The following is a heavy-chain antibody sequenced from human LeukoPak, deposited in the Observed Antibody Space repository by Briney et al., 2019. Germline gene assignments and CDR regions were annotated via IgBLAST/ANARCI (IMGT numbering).Heavy chain of an antibody. Sequence: SETLSLTCAVYGGSFSGYYWSWIRQPPGKGLEWIGEINHSGSTNYNPSLKSRVTISVDTSKNQFSLKLSSVTAADTAVYYCATHYYDSSGYWNAFDIWGQGTMVTVPS. D-gene: IGHD3-22*01. J-gene: IGHJ3*02. CDR2: INHSGST. CDR3: ATHYYDSSGYWNAFDI. V-gene: IGHV4-34*01. CDR1: GGSFSGYY.